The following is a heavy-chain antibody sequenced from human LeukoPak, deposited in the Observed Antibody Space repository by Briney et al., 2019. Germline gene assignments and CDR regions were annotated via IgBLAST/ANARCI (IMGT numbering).Heavy chain of an antibody. V-gene: IGHV3-7*01. Sequence: GGSLRLSCAASGFTFSSYWMSWVCQAPGKGLEWVANIKQDGSEKYYVDSVKGRFTISRDNAKNSLYLQMNSLRAEDTAVYYCARGMMTTVTPIDYWGQGTLVTVSS. CDR3: ARGMMTTVTPIDY. CDR2: IKQDGSEK. CDR1: GFTFSSYW. D-gene: IGHD4-17*01. J-gene: IGHJ4*02.